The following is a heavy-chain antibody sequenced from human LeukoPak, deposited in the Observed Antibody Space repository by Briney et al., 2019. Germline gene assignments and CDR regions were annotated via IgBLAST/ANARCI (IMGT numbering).Heavy chain of an antibody. CDR3: GTSEVGATFQFDY. CDR1: GGSISSSNW. Sequence: SETLSLTCAVSGGSISSSNWWSWVRQPPGKGLEWIGEIYHSGSTNYDPSLKSRVTMSIDKSKNQFSLKLSSVTAADTAVYYCGTSEVGATFQFDYWGQGILVTVSS. J-gene: IGHJ4*02. CDR2: IYHSGST. V-gene: IGHV4-4*02. D-gene: IGHD1-26*01.